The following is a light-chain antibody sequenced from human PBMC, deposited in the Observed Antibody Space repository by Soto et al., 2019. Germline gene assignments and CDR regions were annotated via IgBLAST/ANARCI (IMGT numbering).Light chain of an antibody. Sequence: QTVVTQEPSFSVSPGRTVTLTCGLSSGSVSTSYYPSWYQQTPGQAPRTLIYTTHTRSSGVPDRFSGSILGNKAALTIAGAQADDEADYYGVLYMGSGIWVFGGGTKLTVL. CDR1: SGSVSTSYY. CDR3: VLYMGSGIWV. V-gene: IGLV8-61*01. J-gene: IGLJ3*02. CDR2: TTH.